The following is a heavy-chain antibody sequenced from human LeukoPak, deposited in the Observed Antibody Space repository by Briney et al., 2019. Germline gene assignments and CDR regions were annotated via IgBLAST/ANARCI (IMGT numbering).Heavy chain of an antibody. V-gene: IGHV3-30*02. CDR3: ARAYDSSGYLSY. D-gene: IGHD3-22*01. CDR1: GFTFSSYG. CDR2: IRYDGSNK. Sequence: PGGSLRLSCAASGFTFSSYGMHWVRQAPGKGLEWVAFIRYDGSNKYYADSVKGRFTISRDNSKNTLYLQMNSLRAEDTAVYYCARAYDSSGYLSYWGQGTLVTVSS. J-gene: IGHJ4*02.